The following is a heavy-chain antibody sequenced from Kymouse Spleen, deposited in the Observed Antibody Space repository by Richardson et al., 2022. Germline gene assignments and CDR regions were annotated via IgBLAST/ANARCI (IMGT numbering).Heavy chain of an antibody. CDR2: ISGSGGST. V-gene: IGHV3-23*04. D-gene: IGHD6-6*01. Sequence: EVQLVESGGGLVQPGGSLRLSCAASGFTFSSYAMSWVRQAPGKGLEWVSAISGSGGSTYYADSVKGRFTISRDNSKNTLYLQMNSLRAEDTAVYYCAKDRAARPGYYYYGMDVWGQGTTVTVSS. CDR3: AKDRAARPGYYYYGMDV. CDR1: GFTFSSYA. J-gene: IGHJ6*02.